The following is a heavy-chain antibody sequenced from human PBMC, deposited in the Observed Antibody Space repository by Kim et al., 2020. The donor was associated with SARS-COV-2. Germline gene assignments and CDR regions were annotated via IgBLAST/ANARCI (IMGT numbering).Heavy chain of an antibody. CDR2: INCGNGNT. CDR3: AREGGSSGRTQVGMDV. D-gene: IGHD3-10*01. V-gene: IGHV1-3*01. CDR1: GYTFSSYA. Sequence: ASVKVSCKASGYTFSSYAMHWVRPAPGQRLEWMGWINCGNGNTKYSQKFQDRVTIARDTSATSVYMELSSLRSAGTAVYSFAREGGSSGRTQVGMDVWGQ. J-gene: IGHJ6*02.